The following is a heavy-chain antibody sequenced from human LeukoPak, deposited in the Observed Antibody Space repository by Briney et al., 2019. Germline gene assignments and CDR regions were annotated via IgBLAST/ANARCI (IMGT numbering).Heavy chain of an antibody. Sequence: GGSLRLSCSASGFTFSSYAMHWVRQAPGKGLEYVSAISSNGGSTYYADSVKGRFTISRDNSKNALYLQVSSLRAEGTAVYYCVNTAAAGYYYGMDVWGQGTTVTVSS. CDR2: ISSNGGST. J-gene: IGHJ6*02. V-gene: IGHV3-64D*09. D-gene: IGHD6-13*01. CDR1: GFTFSSYA. CDR3: VNTAAAGYYYGMDV.